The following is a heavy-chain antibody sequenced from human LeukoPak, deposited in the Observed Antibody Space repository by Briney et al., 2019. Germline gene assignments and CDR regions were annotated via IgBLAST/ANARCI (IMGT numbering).Heavy chain of an antibody. Sequence: GGSLRLSCAASGFTFSDYYMSWIRQAPGKGLEWVSYISSSGSTIYYADPVKGRFTISRDNAKNSLYLRMNSLRAEDTAVYYCARDRGCSSTSCYRRNWFDPWGQGTLVTVSS. D-gene: IGHD2-2*02. CDR3: ARDRGCSSTSCYRRNWFDP. V-gene: IGHV3-11*01. J-gene: IGHJ5*02. CDR2: ISSSGSTI. CDR1: GFTFSDYY.